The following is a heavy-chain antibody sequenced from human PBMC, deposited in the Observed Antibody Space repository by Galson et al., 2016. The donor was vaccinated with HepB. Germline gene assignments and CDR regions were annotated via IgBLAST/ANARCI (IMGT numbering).Heavy chain of an antibody. Sequence: CTVSGDSIISDTYHWGSIRQPPGKGLEWLGSIHHSGTTYYNPSLRSRVTISVNTSRNQFPLRLSSVTAADTAVYYCAGEYSSSPGHWGRGALVTVSS. CDR3: AGEYSSSPGH. CDR1: GDSIISDTYH. CDR2: IHHSGTT. D-gene: IGHD6-6*01. V-gene: IGHV4-39*01. J-gene: IGHJ4*02.